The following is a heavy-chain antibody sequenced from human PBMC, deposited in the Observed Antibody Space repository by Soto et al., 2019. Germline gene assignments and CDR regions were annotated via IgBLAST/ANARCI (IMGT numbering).Heavy chain of an antibody. Sequence: QVQLVQSGAEVKKPGSSVKVSCKASGGTFSSYAISWVRQAPGQGLEWMGGITPMFGTTKYAQKFHGRLTITADESTSTAYMELSSLRSGDTAVYYCARGVVVVAASQLGWFDPWGQGTLVTVSS. V-gene: IGHV1-69*01. J-gene: IGHJ5*02. CDR1: GGTFSSYA. CDR2: ITPMFGTT. CDR3: ARGVVVVAASQLGWFDP. D-gene: IGHD2-15*01.